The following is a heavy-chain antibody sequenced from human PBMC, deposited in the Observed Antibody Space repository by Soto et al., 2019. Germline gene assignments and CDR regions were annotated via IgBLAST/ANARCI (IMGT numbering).Heavy chain of an antibody. CDR1: GYSFTCYW. Sequence: ESLKISCKGSGYSFTCYWVGWVRQMPGKGLEWMGIIYPGDSDTRYSPSFQGQVTISADKSISTAYLQWSSLKASDTAMYYCARHGGSGSYYSVYYYGMDVWGQGTTVTVSS. V-gene: IGHV5-51*01. J-gene: IGHJ6*02. CDR3: ARHGGSGSYYSVYYYGMDV. D-gene: IGHD1-26*01. CDR2: IYPGDSDT.